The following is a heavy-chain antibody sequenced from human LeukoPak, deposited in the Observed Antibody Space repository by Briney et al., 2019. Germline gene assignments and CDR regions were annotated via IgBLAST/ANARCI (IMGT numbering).Heavy chain of an antibody. Sequence: PGGSLRLSCAASGFTFSGSYMHWVRQAPGKGLEWVSHIKTDGTITTYADSVKGRFTISRDNAKNSLYLQMNSLGAEDTAVYYCAKTPGTSPFDIWGQGTMVTVSS. D-gene: IGHD1-26*01. CDR3: AKTPGTSPFDI. J-gene: IGHJ3*02. V-gene: IGHV3-74*01. CDR1: GFTFSGSY. CDR2: IKTDGTIT.